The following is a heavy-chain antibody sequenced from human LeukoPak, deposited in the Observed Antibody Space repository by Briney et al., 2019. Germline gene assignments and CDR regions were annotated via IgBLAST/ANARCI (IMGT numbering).Heavy chain of an antibody. CDR3: EKGRDYGDF. V-gene: IGHV3-7*01. CDR1: GFTFSSYW. J-gene: IGHJ4*02. Sequence: PGGSLTLSCTVSGFTFSSYWMTWVRQVPGKGLQWVANINQDGREKYYMDSMKGRLNISRDNTENSVFLQLTSLRPEDTGIYFCEKGRDYGDFWGQGTLVAVSS. CDR2: INQDGREK.